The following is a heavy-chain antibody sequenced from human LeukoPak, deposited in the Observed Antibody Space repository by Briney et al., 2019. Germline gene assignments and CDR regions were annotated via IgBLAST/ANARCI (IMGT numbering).Heavy chain of an antibody. CDR2: MNPNSGNT. CDR3: AREMATKAYVIDY. J-gene: IGHJ4*02. CDR1: GYTFTSYD. D-gene: IGHD5-24*01. Sequence: GASVKVSCKASGYTFTSYDINWVRQATGQGLEWMGWMNPNSGNTGYAQKFQGRVTMTWNTSISTAYMELSSLRSEDTAVYYCAREMATKAYVIDYWGQGTLVTVSS. V-gene: IGHV1-8*01.